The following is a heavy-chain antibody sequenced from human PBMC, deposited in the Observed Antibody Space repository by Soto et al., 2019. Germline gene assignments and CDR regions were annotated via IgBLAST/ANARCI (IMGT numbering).Heavy chain of an antibody. CDR2: IWYDGSNI. Sequence: GSLRLSCAASGFTFSSYGMHWVRQAPGKGVEWVAVIWYDGSNIYYADCVKGRFTISRDNSKNTLYPQKNNLRAQDTAVYYCASGDLWCGAPDVWGQGTAVTVSS. J-gene: IGHJ6*02. CDR3: ASGDLWCGAPDV. CDR1: GFTFSSYG. V-gene: IGHV3-33*01. D-gene: IGHD3-10*01.